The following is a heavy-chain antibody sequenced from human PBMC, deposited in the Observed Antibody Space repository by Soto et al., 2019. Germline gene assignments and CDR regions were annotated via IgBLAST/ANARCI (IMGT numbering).Heavy chain of an antibody. CDR1: GFTFSSYG. V-gene: IGHV3-30*18. CDR2: ISYDGSNK. Sequence: QVQLVESGGGVVQPGRSLRLSCAASGFTFSSYGMHWVRQAPGEGLEWVAVISYDGSNKYYADSVKGRFTISRDNSKNTLYLQMNSLRAEDTAVYYCAKVDYWGQGTLVTVSS. CDR3: AKVDY. J-gene: IGHJ4*02.